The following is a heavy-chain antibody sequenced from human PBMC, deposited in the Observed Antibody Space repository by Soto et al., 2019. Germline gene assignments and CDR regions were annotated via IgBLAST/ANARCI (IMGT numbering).Heavy chain of an antibody. CDR2: MTGSGSAL. CDR1: GFSFSNSE. J-gene: IGHJ4*02. V-gene: IGHV3-48*03. Sequence: EVQLVESGGGLVQPGGSLRLSCAASGFSFSNSEMNWIRQAPGKGLEWVSHMTGSGSALYYADSVKGRFTISRDNAKNSLYLQLNSLRAEDTALYYCARSGGDYRPFDSWGQGTLVTGSS. CDR3: ARSGGDYRPFDS. D-gene: IGHD2-21*01.